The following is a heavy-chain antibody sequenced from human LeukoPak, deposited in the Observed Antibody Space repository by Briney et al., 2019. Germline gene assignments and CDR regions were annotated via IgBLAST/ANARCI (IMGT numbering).Heavy chain of an antibody. V-gene: IGHV4-4*07. J-gene: IGHJ6*03. CDR3: ARVEEGYGSGRRENYYYYYMDV. CDR2: IYTRGNT. CDR1: GGSISTFY. D-gene: IGHD3-10*01. Sequence: PSETLSLTCTVSGGSISTFYWSWIRQPAGKGLEWIGRIYTRGNTNYSPSLKSRVTMSIDTSKNQFSLRLSSVTAADTAVYYCARVEEGYGSGRRENYYYYYMDVWGKGTTVTISS.